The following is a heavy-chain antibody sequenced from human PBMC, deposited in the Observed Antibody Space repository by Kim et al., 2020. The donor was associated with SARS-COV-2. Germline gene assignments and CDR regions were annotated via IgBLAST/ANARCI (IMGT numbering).Heavy chain of an antibody. J-gene: IGHJ4*02. CDR3: AKGPNSSSWYFDY. V-gene: IGHV3-9*01. D-gene: IGHD6-13*01. Sequence: AGCVKGRFTISRDNAKNSLYLQMNSLRAEDTALYYCAKGPNSSSWYFDYWGQGTLVTVSS.